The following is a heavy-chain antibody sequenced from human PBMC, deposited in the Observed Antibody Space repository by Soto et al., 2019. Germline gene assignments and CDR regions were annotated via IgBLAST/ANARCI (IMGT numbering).Heavy chain of an antibody. V-gene: IGHV3-23*01. J-gene: IGHJ3*01. CDR1: GFIFTNYA. CDR2: IGGRGNSA. CDR3: VREGRGSFDF. Sequence: GGSLRLSCAASGFIFTNYAMNWVRQAPGKGLEWVSVIGGRGNSAYYADSVQGRFTISRDNSKNTLSLQMSSLTADDTTIYYCVREGRGSFDFWGRGTMVTVPS. D-gene: IGHD5-12*01.